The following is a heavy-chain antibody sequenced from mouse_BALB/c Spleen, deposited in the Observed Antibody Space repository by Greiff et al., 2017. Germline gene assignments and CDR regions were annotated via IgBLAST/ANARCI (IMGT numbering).Heavy chain of an antibody. J-gene: IGHJ1*01. V-gene: IGHV1-14*01. CDR3: ATGDHYDGYWNFDV. Sequence: EVQLQQSGPELVKPGASVKMSCKASGYTFTSYVMHWVQQNPGQGLEWIGYINPYNDGTKYNVKFKGMATLTSDKSTSTTYMEHSSLTSLDSEVYNCATGDHYDGYWNFDVWGAGTTVTVPS. CDR1: GYTFTSYV. CDR2: INPYNDGT. D-gene: IGHD1-2*01.